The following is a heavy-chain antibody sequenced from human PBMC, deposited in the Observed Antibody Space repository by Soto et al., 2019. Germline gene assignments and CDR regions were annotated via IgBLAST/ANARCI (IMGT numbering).Heavy chain of an antibody. D-gene: IGHD2-2*01. CDR2: ISSSSSYI. Sequence: GGSLRLSCAASGFTFSSYSMNWVRQAPGKGLEWVSSISSSSSYIYYADSVKGRFTISRDNAKNSLYLQMNSLRAEDTAVYYCARSVVPAAMAPHWFDPWGQGTLVTVSS. J-gene: IGHJ5*02. V-gene: IGHV3-21*01. CDR1: GFTFSSYS. CDR3: ARSVVPAAMAPHWFDP.